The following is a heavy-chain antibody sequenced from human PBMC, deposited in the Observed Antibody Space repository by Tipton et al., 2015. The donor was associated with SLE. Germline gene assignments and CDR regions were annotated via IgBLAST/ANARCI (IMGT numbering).Heavy chain of an antibody. D-gene: IGHD5-12*01. J-gene: IGHJ4*02. Sequence: TLSLTCAVYGGSFSGYYWSWIRQPPGKGLEWIGEINHSGSTNYNPSLKSRLTILVDTSKNQFSLKLSSVTAADTAVYYCARRLTRYSGYDYFDYWGQGTMVTVSS. CDR3: ARRLTRYSGYDYFDY. V-gene: IGHV4-34*01. CDR1: GGSFSGYY. CDR2: INHSGST.